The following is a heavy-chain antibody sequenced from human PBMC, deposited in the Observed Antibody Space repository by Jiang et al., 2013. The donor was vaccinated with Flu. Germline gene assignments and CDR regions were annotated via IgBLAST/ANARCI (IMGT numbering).Heavy chain of an antibody. Sequence: GASVKVSCKASGYTFTSYGISWVRQAPGQGLEWMGWINPNSGGTNYAQKFQGRVTMTRDTSISTAYMELSRLRSDDTAVYYCARAGRTVTTFWPYWGQGTLVTVSS. CDR2: INPNSGGT. CDR3: ARAGRTVTTFWPY. J-gene: IGHJ4*02. CDR1: GYTFTSYG. V-gene: IGHV1-2*02. D-gene: IGHD4-17*01.